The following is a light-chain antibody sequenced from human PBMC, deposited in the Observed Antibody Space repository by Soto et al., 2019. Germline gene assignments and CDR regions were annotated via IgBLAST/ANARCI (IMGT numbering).Light chain of an antibody. CDR2: DNN. V-gene: IGLV1-51*01. CDR3: GAWDSSLSIYV. CDR1: SSNIADNY. Sequence: QSVLTQPPSVSAAPGQKVTISCSVSSSNIADNYVSWYQQLPGTAPKVLIYDNNKRPSGIPDRFSGSKSGTSATLGITGLQAGDEADYYCGAWDSSLSIYVFGTGTKVTVL. J-gene: IGLJ1*01.